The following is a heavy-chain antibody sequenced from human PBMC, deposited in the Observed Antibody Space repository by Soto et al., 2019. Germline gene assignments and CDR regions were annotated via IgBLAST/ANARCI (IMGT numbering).Heavy chain of an antibody. CDR3: ARALPVAKGGFDP. V-gene: IGHV3-53*01. CDR1: TFNFSCHY. J-gene: IGHJ5*02. Sequence: PGGSLILSCAAATFNFSCHYMVWVRQAPGKGLECVSVIYTAGGTNYADSVKGRFIISRDNSKNTLYLQMNSLRAEDTAVYYCARALPVAKGGFDPWGQGTLVTVSS. CDR2: IYTAGGT. D-gene: IGHD2-2*01.